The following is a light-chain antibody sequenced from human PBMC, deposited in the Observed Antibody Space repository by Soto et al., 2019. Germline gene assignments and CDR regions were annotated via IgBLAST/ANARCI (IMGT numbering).Light chain of an antibody. V-gene: IGLV2-23*01. Sequence: QSALTQPASVSGSPGQSVSISCTGTSSAVGSYNLVSWYQQHPGKAPKLMIYEGSKRPSGVSNRFSGSKSGNTASLTISGLQAEDDADYYCCSYADSTTWVFGGGTKLTVL. J-gene: IGLJ3*02. CDR1: SSAVGSYNL. CDR2: EGS. CDR3: CSYADSTTWV.